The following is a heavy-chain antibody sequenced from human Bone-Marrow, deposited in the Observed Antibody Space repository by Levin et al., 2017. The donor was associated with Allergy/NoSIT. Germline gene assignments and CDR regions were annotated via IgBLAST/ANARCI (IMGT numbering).Heavy chain of an antibody. CDR1: GGSISSYY. Sequence: PSETLSLTCTVSGGSISSYYWSWIRQPPGKGLEWIAYIYYSGSTNYNPSLKSRVTISVDTSKNQFSLKLSTVTAADTAVYYCARDRGPSYGDYVYDSWGQGTMVTVS. CDR3: ARDRGPSYGDYVYDS. J-gene: IGHJ3*02. CDR2: IYYSGST. D-gene: IGHD4-17*01. V-gene: IGHV4-59*12.